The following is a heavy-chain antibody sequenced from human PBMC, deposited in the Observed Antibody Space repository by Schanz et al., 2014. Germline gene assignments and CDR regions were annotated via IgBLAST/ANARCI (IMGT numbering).Heavy chain of an antibody. CDR1: GFTLSSYA. CDR3: ARVHHYDPSGWGYFDY. V-gene: IGHV3-30-3*01. J-gene: IGHJ4*02. Sequence: QVQLLQFGGGVVQPGRSLRLSCAAYGFTLSSYAMHWVRQAPGKGLEWVAVISYDGSNKYYADSVKGRFTISRDSPKNTLYLQMNSLRAEDTALYYCARVHHYDPSGWGYFDYWGQGALVTVSS. D-gene: IGHD3-22*01. CDR2: ISYDGSNK.